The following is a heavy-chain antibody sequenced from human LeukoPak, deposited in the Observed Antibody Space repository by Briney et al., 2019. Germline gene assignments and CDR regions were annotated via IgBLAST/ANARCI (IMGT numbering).Heavy chain of an antibody. CDR3: ARDGYCTNTSCYRGWFDP. J-gene: IGHJ5*02. CDR2: IYYSGST. CDR1: GGSISSSSYY. Sequence: PSETLSLTCTVSGGSISSSSYYWGWIRQPPGKGLEWIGSIYYSGSTYYNPSLKSRVTISVDTSKNQFSLKLSSVTAADTAVYYCARDGYCTNTSCYRGWFDPWGQGTLVTVSS. V-gene: IGHV4-39*07. D-gene: IGHD2-2*03.